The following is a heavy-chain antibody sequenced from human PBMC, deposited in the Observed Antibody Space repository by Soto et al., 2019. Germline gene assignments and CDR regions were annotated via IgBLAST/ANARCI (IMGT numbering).Heavy chain of an antibody. CDR3: ARGGRTIFGRYFDY. D-gene: IGHD3-3*01. J-gene: IGHJ4*02. CDR1: GGSISSGDYY. CDR2: IDYSGST. Sequence: QVQLQESGPGLVKPSQTLSLTCTVSGGSISSGDYYWGWIRQPPGKGLEWIGYIDYSGSTYYNPSLKRRVTISVDTSKNQFSLKLSSVTAADTAVYYCARGGRTIFGRYFDYWGQGTLVTVSS. V-gene: IGHV4-30-4*01.